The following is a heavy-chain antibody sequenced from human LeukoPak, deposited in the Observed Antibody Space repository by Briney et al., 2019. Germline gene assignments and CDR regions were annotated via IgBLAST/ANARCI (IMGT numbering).Heavy chain of an antibody. D-gene: IGHD3-9*01. CDR2: IYYSGST. V-gene: IGHV4-39*01. CDR1: GGSISSSSYY. CDR3: ASLRNDILTGCPDY. Sequence: PSETLSLTCTVSGGSISSSSYYWGWIRQPPGKGLEWIGSIYYSGSTYYNPSLKSRVTISVDTSKNQFSLKLSSVTAADTAVYYCASLRNDILTGCPDYWGQGTLVTVSS. J-gene: IGHJ4*02.